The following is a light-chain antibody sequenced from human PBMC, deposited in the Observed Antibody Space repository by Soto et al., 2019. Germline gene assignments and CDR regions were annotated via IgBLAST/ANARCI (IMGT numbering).Light chain of an antibody. J-gene: IGKJ4*01. CDR1: QSVSSSY. CDR3: PQYGSSPT. V-gene: IGKV3-20*01. Sequence: EMVLTQSPGTLSLSPGERATLSCRASQSVSSSYLAWYQQKPGQAPRLLIYGASSRATGIPDRFSGSGSGTDFTLTISRLEPEDFAVYYCPQYGSSPTFGGGTQVEIK. CDR2: GAS.